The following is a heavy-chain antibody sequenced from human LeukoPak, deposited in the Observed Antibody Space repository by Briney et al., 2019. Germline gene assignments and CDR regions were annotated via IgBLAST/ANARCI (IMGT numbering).Heavy chain of an antibody. J-gene: IGHJ4*02. Sequence: KPSETPSLTCAVYGGSFSGYYWSWIRQPPGKGLEWIGEINHSGSTYYNPSLKSRVTISVDTSKNQFSLKLSSVTAADTAVYYCARLPGGRNYWGQGTLVTVSS. CDR1: GGSFSGYY. V-gene: IGHV4-34*01. CDR2: INHSGST. CDR3: ARLPGGRNY.